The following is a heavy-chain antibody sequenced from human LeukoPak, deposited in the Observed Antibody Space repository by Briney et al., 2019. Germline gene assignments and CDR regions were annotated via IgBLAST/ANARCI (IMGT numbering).Heavy chain of an antibody. CDR3: ARWKTGWFGELALDYYYGMNV. J-gene: IGHJ6*02. CDR1: GGTFSSYA. V-gene: IGHV1-18*01. CDR2: ISAYNGNT. Sequence: GASVKVSCKASGGTFSSYAISWVRQAPGQGLEWMGWISAYNGNTNYAQKLQGRVTMTTDTSTSTAYMELRSLRSDDTAVYYCARWKTGWFGELALDYYYGMNVWGQGTTVTVSS. D-gene: IGHD3-10*01.